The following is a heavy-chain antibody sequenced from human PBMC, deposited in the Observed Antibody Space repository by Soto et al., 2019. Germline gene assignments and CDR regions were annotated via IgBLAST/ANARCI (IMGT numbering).Heavy chain of an antibody. V-gene: IGHV4-34*01. CDR1: GGSFSGYS. CDR3: ARVAFGNQLLAYYFDY. Sequence: QVQLQQWGAGLLKPSETLSLTCAVYGGSFSGYSWSWIRQRQGKGLEWIGEINHSGSHNYNPSLKSRVTISVDTSRSHFSLVLSSVTAADTAVYYCARVAFGNQLLAYYFDYWGQGTLVTVSS. CDR2: INHSGSH. J-gene: IGHJ4*02. D-gene: IGHD2-2*01.